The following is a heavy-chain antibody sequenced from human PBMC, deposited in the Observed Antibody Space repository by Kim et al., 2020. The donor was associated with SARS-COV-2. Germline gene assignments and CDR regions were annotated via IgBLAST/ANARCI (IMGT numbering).Heavy chain of an antibody. D-gene: IGHD1-26*01. CDR3: AKGRRSGSLYDVLEY. J-gene: IGHJ4*02. Sequence: NPSLKSRVTLSVDTSKNQFSLRLNSVTPADTAVYYCAKGRRSGSLYDVLEYWGQGILVTVSP. V-gene: IGHV4-59*09.